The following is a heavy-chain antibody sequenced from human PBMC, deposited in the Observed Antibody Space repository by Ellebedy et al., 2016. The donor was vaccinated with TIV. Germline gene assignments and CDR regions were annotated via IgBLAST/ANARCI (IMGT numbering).Heavy chain of an antibody. CDR2: ISAYNGNT. D-gene: IGHD1-26*01. CDR3: ARVSYEVGWFNP. Sequence: ASVKVSCXASGYTFTSYGISWVRQAPGQGLEWMGWISAYNGNTNYAQKFQGRVTMTRDTSISTAYMELSRLRSDDTAVYYCARVSYEVGWFNPWGQGTLVTVSS. CDR1: GYTFTSYG. V-gene: IGHV1-18*01. J-gene: IGHJ5*02.